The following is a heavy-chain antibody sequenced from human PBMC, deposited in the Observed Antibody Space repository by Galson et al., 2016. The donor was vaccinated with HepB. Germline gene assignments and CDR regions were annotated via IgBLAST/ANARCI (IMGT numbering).Heavy chain of an antibody. J-gene: IGHJ4*02. V-gene: IGHV1-18*01. CDR2: ISASNGNT. D-gene: IGHD6-13*01. CDR1: GYNFSSFG. CDR3: AGARGDSSTYYSLF. Sequence: SVKVSCKASGYNFSSFGIRWVRQAPGQGLEWMGWISASNGNTNYTQKLQGRVTMTTDTSTSTAYMELRSLRSDDTAVYYGAGARGDSSTYYSLFWGQGTPVTFSS.